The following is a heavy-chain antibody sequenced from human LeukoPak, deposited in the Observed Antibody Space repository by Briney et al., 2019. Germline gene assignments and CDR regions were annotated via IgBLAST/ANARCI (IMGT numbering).Heavy chain of an antibody. CDR2: ISYDGSNK. CDR1: RFIFSSYP. J-gene: IGHJ4*02. Sequence: PGRSLRLSCAASRFIFSSYPMHWVRQAPGKGLEWLAFISYDGSNKYYADSVKGRFTISRDNSKNTLYLQMNSLRVEDTAVYYCARDRCGYSSTCPFDYWGQGTLVTASS. D-gene: IGHD6-13*01. CDR3: ARDRCGYSSTCPFDY. V-gene: IGHV3-30-3*01.